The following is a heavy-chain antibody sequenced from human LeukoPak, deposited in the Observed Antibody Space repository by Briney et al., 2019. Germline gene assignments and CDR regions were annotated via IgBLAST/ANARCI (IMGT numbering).Heavy chain of an antibody. CDR1: GGSFSGYY. Sequence: SETLSLTCAVYGGSFSGYYWSWIRQPPGKGLEWIGEINHSGSTNYNPSLKSRVTISVDTSKNQFSLKLSSVTAADTAVYYCARAPWAPIVATISSWFDPQGQGTLVTVSS. CDR3: ARAPWAPIVATISSWFDP. CDR2: INHSGST. D-gene: IGHD5-12*01. V-gene: IGHV4-34*01. J-gene: IGHJ5*02.